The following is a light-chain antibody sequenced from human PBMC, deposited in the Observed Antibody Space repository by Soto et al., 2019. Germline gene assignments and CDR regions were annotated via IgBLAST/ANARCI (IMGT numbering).Light chain of an antibody. J-gene: IGLJ3*02. CDR3: QSYDSGLPWV. CDR2: GSN. Sequence: QSVLTQPPSASGTPGQRVTISCSGSSSNIGAGYDVHWYQQLPGTVPKLLIYGSNNRPSGVPDRFSGSKSGTSASLAITGLQAEDEATYYCQSYDSGLPWVFGGGTKLTVL. V-gene: IGLV1-40*01. CDR1: SSNIGAGYD.